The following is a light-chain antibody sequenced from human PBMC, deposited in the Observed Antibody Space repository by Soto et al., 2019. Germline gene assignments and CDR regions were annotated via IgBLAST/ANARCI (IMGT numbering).Light chain of an antibody. Sequence: EIQMTQSPASLSASLGDRVTITCRASQTISSCLAWYQQKPGQAPKLLISAASTLQSGVPARFSGSGAGTEFTLTISSLQSEDFAVYYCHQYNNWPFLTFGQGTRVEIK. V-gene: IGKV1-5*01. J-gene: IGKJ5*01. CDR3: HQYNNWPFLT. CDR2: AAS. CDR1: QTISSC.